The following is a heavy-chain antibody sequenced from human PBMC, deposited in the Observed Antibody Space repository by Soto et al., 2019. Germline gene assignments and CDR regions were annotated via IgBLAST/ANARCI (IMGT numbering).Heavy chain of an antibody. CDR3: AHRVLRTVFGLVTTTAIYFDF. V-gene: IGHV2-5*02. D-gene: IGHD3-3*01. CDR1: GFSLTTSGVG. CDR2: LYWDDDK. J-gene: IGHJ4*02. Sequence: QITLNESGPTVVRPTETLTLTCRFSGFSLTTSGVGVGWIRQPPGKAPEWLALLYWDDDKRYSASLKSRLTITKDTSKNQVVLTVSDLDPTDTATYYCAHRVLRTVFGLVTTTAIYFDFWGQGTPVAVSS.